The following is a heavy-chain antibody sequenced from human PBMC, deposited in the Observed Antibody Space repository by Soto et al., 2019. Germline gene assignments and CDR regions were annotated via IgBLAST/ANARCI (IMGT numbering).Heavy chain of an antibody. CDR2: MYYSAMT. CDR1: GGSIRSHN. V-gene: IGHV4-59*08. Sequence: SETLSLTCSVPGGSIRSHNWSWIRQPPGKGLEWIGCMYYSAMTEYNPSLKSRVTISADTSNNKVSLRLTSVTAADTAVYYCATVEFGELLASDYWGQGTLVTVSS. D-gene: IGHD3-10*01. J-gene: IGHJ4*02. CDR3: ATVEFGELLASDY.